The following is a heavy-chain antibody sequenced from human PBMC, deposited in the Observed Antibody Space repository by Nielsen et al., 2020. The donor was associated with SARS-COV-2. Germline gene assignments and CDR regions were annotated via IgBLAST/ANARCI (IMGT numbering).Heavy chain of an antibody. CDR1: GYTFPSYG. V-gene: IGHV1-18*01. J-gene: IGHJ4*02. CDR2: ISAYNGNT. CDR3: ARGRWLQLDTYFEF. Sequence: VKVSCKASGYTFPSYGISWVRQAPGQGLEWMGWISAYNGNTNYAQKVQGRVTMTTDTSTNTAYMELRSLRSDDTAVYYCARGRWLQLDTYFEFWGQGTLVTVSS. D-gene: IGHD5-24*01.